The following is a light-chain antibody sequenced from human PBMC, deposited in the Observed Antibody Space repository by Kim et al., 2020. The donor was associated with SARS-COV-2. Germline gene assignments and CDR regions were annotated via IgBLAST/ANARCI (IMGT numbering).Light chain of an antibody. CDR1: SSNIGSNV. J-gene: IGLJ1*01. V-gene: IGLV1-44*01. CDR3: AAWDDSLRTHV. Sequence: QSVLTQPPSASGTPGQRVTIPCSGSSSNIGSNVVNWYKQLPGTAPQLLIYRNNERPSGVPDRFSGSKSGTSASLAINGLQSEDEADYYCAAWDDSLRTHVLGDGTKVT. CDR2: RNN.